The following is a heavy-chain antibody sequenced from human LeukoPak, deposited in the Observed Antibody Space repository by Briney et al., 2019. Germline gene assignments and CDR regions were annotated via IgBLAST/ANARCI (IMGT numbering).Heavy chain of an antibody. Sequence: SVKVSCKASGGTFSSYAISWVRQAPGQGLEWMGGIIPIFGTANYAQKFQGRVTITADESTSTAYMELSSLRSEDTAVYYCAKRRESVVPAAMGFDYWGQGTLVTVSS. CDR1: GGTFSSYA. D-gene: IGHD2-2*01. J-gene: IGHJ4*02. V-gene: IGHV1-69*01. CDR3: AKRRESVVPAAMGFDY. CDR2: IIPIFGTA.